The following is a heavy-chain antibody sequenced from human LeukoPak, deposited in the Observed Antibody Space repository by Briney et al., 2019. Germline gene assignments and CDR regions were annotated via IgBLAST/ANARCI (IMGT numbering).Heavy chain of an antibody. V-gene: IGHV3-23*01. D-gene: IGHD3-22*01. Sequence: GGSLRLSCAASGFTFSSYAMSWVRQAPGKGLEWVSAISGSGGSTYYADSVKGRFTISRDNSKNTLYLQMNSLRAEDTAVYYCAKDLNYYYDSSGPVFDYWGRGTLVTVSS. CDR2: ISGSGGST. J-gene: IGHJ4*02. CDR3: AKDLNYYYDSSGPVFDY. CDR1: GFTFSSYA.